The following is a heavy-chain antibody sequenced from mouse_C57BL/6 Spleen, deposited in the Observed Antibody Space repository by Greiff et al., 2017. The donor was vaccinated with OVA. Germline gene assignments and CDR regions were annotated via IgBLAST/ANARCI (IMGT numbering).Heavy chain of an antibody. J-gene: IGHJ3*01. CDR2: IYPRSGNT. V-gene: IGHV1-81*01. D-gene: IGHD1-1*01. CDR1: GYTFTSYG. Sequence: VQLQESGAELARPGASVKLSCKASGYTFTSYGISWVKQRTGQGLEWIGEIYPRSGNTYYNEKFKGKATLTADKSSSTAYMELRSLTSEDSAVYFCADYYGSSYAWFAYWGQGTLVTVS. CDR3: ADYYGSSYAWFAY.